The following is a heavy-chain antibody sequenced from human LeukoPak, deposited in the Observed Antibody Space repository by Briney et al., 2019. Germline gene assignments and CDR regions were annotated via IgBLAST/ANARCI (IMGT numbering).Heavy chain of an antibody. J-gene: IGHJ1*01. D-gene: IGHD6-6*01. Sequence: KPSETLSLTCAVSGGSFSGYYWSWIRQPPGKGLEWIGEINHSGSTNYNPSLKSRVTISVDTSKRQFSLNLSSVTAADTAVYYCARPPQYSSSSYFQHWGQGTLVTVSS. V-gene: IGHV4-34*01. CDR2: INHSGST. CDR3: ARPPQYSSSSYFQH. CDR1: GGSFSGYY.